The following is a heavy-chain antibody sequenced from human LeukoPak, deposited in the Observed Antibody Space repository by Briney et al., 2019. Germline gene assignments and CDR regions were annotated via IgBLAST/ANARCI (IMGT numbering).Heavy chain of an antibody. J-gene: IGHJ4*02. Sequence: SETLSLTCAVYGGSFSGYYWSWIRQPPGKGLEWIGEINHSGSTNYNPSLKSRVTISVDTSKNQSSLKLSSVTAADTAVYYCARVRGLADSDYWGQGTLVTVSS. CDR1: GGSFSGYY. CDR3: ARVRGLADSDY. CDR2: INHSGST. V-gene: IGHV4-34*01. D-gene: IGHD6-19*01.